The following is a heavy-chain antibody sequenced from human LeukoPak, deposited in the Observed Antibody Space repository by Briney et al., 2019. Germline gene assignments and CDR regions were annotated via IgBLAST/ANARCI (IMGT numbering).Heavy chain of an antibody. V-gene: IGHV1-18*01. CDR1: GYTFTSYG. D-gene: IGHD3-9*01. J-gene: IGHJ4*02. CDR3: ARDYDILTGYYSPHFDY. CDR2: FDPEDGET. Sequence: GASVKVSCKASGYTFTSYGISWVRQAPGQGLEWMGGFDPEDGETIYAQKLQGRVTMTTDTSTSTAYMELRSLRSDDTAVYYCARDYDILTGYYSPHFDYWGQGTLVTVSS.